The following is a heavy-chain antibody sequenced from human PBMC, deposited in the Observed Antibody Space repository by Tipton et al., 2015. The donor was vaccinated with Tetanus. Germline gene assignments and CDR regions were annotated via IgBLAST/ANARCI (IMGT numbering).Heavy chain of an antibody. CDR1: GASMSSSSYY. J-gene: IGHJ4*02. CDR3: ARASYGFPKKGPFDS. Sequence: TLSLTCNVSGASMSSSSYYWDWIRQPPGKGLEWIGSIYYSGSSYYNPSLESRVTISLDTSKNRFSLKLTSVTAADTAIYYCARASYGFPKKGPFDSWGQGALVIVSS. D-gene: IGHD3-3*01. V-gene: IGHV4-39*07. CDR2: IYYSGSS.